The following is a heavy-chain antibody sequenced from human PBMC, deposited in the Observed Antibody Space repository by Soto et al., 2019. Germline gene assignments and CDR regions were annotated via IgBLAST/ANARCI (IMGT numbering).Heavy chain of an antibody. V-gene: IGHV4-59*08. J-gene: IGHJ5*02. D-gene: IGHD3-16*01. CDR2: IYYSGST. CDR1: GGSISSYY. CDR3: ARHRRGEAATMRLNWFDP. Sequence: PSETLSLTCTVSGGSISSYYWIWIRQPPGKGLEWIGYIYYSGSTNYNPSLKSRVTISVDTSKNQFSLKLSSVTAADTAVYYCARHRRGEAATMRLNWFDPWGQGTLVTVSS.